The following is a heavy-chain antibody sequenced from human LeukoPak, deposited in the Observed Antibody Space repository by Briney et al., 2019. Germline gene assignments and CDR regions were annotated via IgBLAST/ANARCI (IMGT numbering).Heavy chain of an antibody. CDR2: ISISGSTI. Sequence: GGSLRLSCAASGFTFSSYEMNTVPQAPGKGLWCVSYISISGSTIYYADSVKGRFTISRDNAKNTQYLQMKSLRAEDTAVYNLAKDRYCYDSSGYPCFDYWGQGTLVTVSS. V-gene: IGHV3-48*03. CDR3: AKDRYCYDSSGYPCFDY. D-gene: IGHD3-22*01. J-gene: IGHJ4*02. CDR1: GFTFSSYE.